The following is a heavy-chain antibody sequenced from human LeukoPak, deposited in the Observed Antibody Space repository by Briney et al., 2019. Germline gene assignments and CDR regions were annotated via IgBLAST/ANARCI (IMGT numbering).Heavy chain of an antibody. D-gene: IGHD3-10*01. CDR3: ARGNYYGLSGAFDI. V-gene: IGHV3-48*01. Sequence: GGSLRLSCAASGFTFSSYSMNWVRQAPGKGLEWVSYISSSSTMYYADSVKGRFTISRDNAKNSVYLQMNSLRAEDTAVYYCARGNYYGLSGAFDIWGQGTMVTVSS. J-gene: IGHJ3*02. CDR1: GFTFSSYS. CDR2: ISSSSTM.